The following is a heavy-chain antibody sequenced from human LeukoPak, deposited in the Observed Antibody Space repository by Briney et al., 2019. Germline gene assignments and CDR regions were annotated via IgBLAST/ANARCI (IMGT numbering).Heavy chain of an antibody. CDR3: ARDLSSYSSVGLGV. J-gene: IGHJ6*02. Sequence: ASVKVSCKASGYTFTSYDINWVRQATGQGLEWMGWMNPNSGNTGYAQKFQGRVTMTRNTSISTAYMELSSLRSEDTAVYYCARDLSSYSSVGLGVWGQGTTVTVSS. CDR1: GYTFTSYD. D-gene: IGHD6-19*01. CDR2: MNPNSGNT. V-gene: IGHV1-8*01.